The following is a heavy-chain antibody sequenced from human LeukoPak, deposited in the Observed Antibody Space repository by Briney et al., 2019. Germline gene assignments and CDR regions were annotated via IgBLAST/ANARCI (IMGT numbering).Heavy chain of an antibody. D-gene: IGHD3-10*01. Sequence: GGSLRLSCAASGFTFSSYEMNWVRQAPGKGLEWVSYISSSGSTIYYADSVKGRFTISRDNAKNSLYLLMNSLRAEDTAVYYCARGFSGSFAFDIWGQGTMVTVSS. V-gene: IGHV3-48*03. CDR3: ARGFSGSFAFDI. CDR2: ISSSGSTI. J-gene: IGHJ3*02. CDR1: GFTFSSYE.